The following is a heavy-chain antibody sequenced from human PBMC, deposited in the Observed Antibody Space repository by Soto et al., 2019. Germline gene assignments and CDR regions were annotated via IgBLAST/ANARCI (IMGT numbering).Heavy chain of an antibody. CDR2: ISGSGGST. CDR3: AKDSDYDFWSEAPFDY. Sequence: PGGSLRLSCAASGFTFSSYAMSWVRQAPGKGLEWVSAISGSGGSTYYADSVKGRFTISRDNSKNTLYLQMNSLRAEDTAVYYCAKDSDYDFWSEAPFDYWGQGTLVTVSS. CDR1: GFTFSSYA. J-gene: IGHJ4*02. V-gene: IGHV3-23*01. D-gene: IGHD3-3*01.